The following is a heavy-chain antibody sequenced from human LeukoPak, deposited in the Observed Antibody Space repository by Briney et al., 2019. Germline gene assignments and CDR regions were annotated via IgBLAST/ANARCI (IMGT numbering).Heavy chain of an antibody. V-gene: IGHV3-48*03. D-gene: IGHD2-15*01. Sequence: PGGSLRRSCAASGFTFSSYEMNWVRQAPGKGLEWVSYISSSGSTIYYADSVKGRFTISRDNAKNSLYLQMNSLRAEDTAVYYCARDRRYCSGGSCYSIYFDYWGQGTLVTVSS. CDR3: ARDRRYCSGGSCYSIYFDY. CDR1: GFTFSSYE. CDR2: ISSSGSTI. J-gene: IGHJ4*02.